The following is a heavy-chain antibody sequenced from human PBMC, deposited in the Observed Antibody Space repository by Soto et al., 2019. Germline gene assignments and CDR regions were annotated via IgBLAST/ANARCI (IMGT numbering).Heavy chain of an antibody. V-gene: IGHV3-15*01. CDR3: TTGFPGRDY. D-gene: IGHD3-10*01. Sequence: EMQLVESGGGLVKPGGSLRLSCVASGFTFTNALMTWVRQAPGKGLEWVGRVKSKTDGGTTDYGAPVKGRFTISRDDLERTLYLQMSSLRIEDTAVYYCTTGFPGRDYWGQGTLVTVSS. J-gene: IGHJ4*02. CDR2: VKSKTDGGTT. CDR1: GFTFTNAL.